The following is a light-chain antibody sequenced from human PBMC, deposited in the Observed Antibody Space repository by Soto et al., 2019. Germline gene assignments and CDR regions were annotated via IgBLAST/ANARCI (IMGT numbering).Light chain of an antibody. V-gene: IGKV3-15*01. CDR1: QSVATN. CDR2: SAS. Sequence: ERVMTQSPATLSVSPGEKATLSCRASQSVATNLAWYQQRPGQAPRLLIHSASTRATGVPARFSGSGSGTEFTLTISSLQSEDFAVYFCQQHNFWPSFGQGTNLEIK. CDR3: QQHNFWPS. J-gene: IGKJ2*01.